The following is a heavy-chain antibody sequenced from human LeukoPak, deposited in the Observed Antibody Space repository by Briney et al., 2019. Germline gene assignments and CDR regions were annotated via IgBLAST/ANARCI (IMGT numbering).Heavy chain of an antibody. V-gene: IGHV3-30*04. CDR1: GFTFSSYA. D-gene: IGHD3-22*01. CDR3: AAGDSSGYLDY. J-gene: IGHJ4*02. CDR2: ISYDGSNK. Sequence: GRSLRLSCAASGFTFSSYAMHWVRQAPGKGLEWVAVISYDGSNKYYADSVKGRFTISRDNSKNTLYLQMNSLRAEDTAVYYCAAGDSSGYLDYWGQGTLVTLSS.